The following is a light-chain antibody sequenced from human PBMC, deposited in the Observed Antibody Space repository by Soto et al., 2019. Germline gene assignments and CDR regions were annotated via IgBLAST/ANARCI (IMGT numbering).Light chain of an antibody. CDR1: SSDVGGYNY. Sequence: QSVLTPPASVSGSPGRSITISCPGTSSDVGGYNYVSWYQQHPGKAPKLMIYDVSNRPSGVSIRFSGSKSDNTASLTISGLQPEDEADYHCSSYTTSNTRQIVFGTGTKVTVL. CDR2: DVS. CDR3: SSYTTSNTRQIV. V-gene: IGLV2-14*01. J-gene: IGLJ1*01.